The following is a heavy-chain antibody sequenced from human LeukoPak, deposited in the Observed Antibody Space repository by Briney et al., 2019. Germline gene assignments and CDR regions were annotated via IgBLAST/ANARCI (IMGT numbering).Heavy chain of an antibody. Sequence: ASVTVSCKASVYTFTSYYMHWVRQAPGQGLEWMGIINPSGGYTTYAQKFQGRVPMTRDTSTSTVYMELSSLRSEDTAVHYCARSRYDSSALDYWGQGTLVTVSS. CDR3: ARSRYDSSALDY. J-gene: IGHJ4*02. D-gene: IGHD3-22*01. CDR2: INPSGGYT. CDR1: VYTFTSYY. V-gene: IGHV1-46*01.